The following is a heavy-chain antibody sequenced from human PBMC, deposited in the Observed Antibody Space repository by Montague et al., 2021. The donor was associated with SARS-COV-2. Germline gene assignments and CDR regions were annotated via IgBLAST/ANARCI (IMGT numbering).Heavy chain of an antibody. Sequence: SETLSLTCTVSGGSVSSSPYYWGWIRQPPGRGLEWVGSISYSGRTYFSPSLKSRLTISVDSSENQFSLRLSSVTAADTAVYYCASSYYYGSGTYVYNYYLEVGGKGNTGTVPS. CDR3: ASSYYYGSGTYVYNYYLEV. D-gene: IGHD3-10*01. J-gene: IGHJ6*03. CDR2: ISYSGRT. V-gene: IGHV4-39*01. CDR1: GGSVSSSPYY.